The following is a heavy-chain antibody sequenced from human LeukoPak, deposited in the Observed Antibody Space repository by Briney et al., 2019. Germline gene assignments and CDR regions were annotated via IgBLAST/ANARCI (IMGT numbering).Heavy chain of an antibody. Sequence: SETLSLTCAVSGGSISSGGYSWSWIRQPPGKGLEWIGYIYHSGSTYYNPSLKSRVTISVDTSKNQFSLSLSSVTAADTAVYYCARSLGPKAVAGRGRLYYYYGMDVWGQGTTVTVSS. D-gene: IGHD6-19*01. CDR1: GGSISSGGYS. J-gene: IGHJ6*02. CDR3: ARSLGPKAVAGRGRLYYYYGMDV. V-gene: IGHV4-30-2*02. CDR2: IYHSGST.